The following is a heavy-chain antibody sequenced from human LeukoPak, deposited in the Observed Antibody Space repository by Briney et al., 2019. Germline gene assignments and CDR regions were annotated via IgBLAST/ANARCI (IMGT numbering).Heavy chain of an antibody. CDR2: IYYSGST. CDR1: GVSISDYY. D-gene: IGHD4-11*01. V-gene: IGHV4-59*01. CDR3: ARGGYSNYEAFFDY. J-gene: IGHJ4*02. Sequence: SETLSLTCAVSGVSISDYYWSWIRQPPGKGLEWIGYIYYSGSTNYNPSLKSRVTISVDTSKNQFSLKLSSVTAADTAVYYCARGGYSNYEAFFDYWGQGTLVTVSS.